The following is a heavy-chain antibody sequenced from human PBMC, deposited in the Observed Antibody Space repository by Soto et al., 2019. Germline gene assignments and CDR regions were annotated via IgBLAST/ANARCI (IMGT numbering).Heavy chain of an antibody. Sequence: GGSLRLSCAASGFTFSSYAMSWVRQAPGKGLEWVSAISGSGGSTYYADSVKGRFTISRDNSKSTIFLHMDSLRAEDTAVYYCAKDRNYPRDQFHYWGQGTLVTVSS. CDR3: AKDRNYPRDQFHY. CDR2: ISGSGGST. D-gene: IGHD1-7*01. CDR1: GFTFSSYA. J-gene: IGHJ4*02. V-gene: IGHV3-23*01.